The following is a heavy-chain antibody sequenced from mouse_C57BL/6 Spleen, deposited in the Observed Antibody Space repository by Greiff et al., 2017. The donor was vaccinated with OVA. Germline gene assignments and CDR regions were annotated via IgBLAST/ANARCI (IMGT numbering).Heavy chain of an antibody. J-gene: IGHJ4*01. Sequence: EVQRVESGGGLVKPGGSLKLSCAASGFTFSSYAMSWVRQTPEKRLEWVATISDGGSYTYYPDNVKGRFTISRDNAKNNLYLQMSHLKSEDTAMYYCARGPPLRYGYTTEAMDYWGQGTSVTVSS. D-gene: IGHD2-2*01. CDR2: ISDGGSYT. V-gene: IGHV5-4*01. CDR1: GFTFSSYA. CDR3: ARGPPLRYGYTTEAMDY.